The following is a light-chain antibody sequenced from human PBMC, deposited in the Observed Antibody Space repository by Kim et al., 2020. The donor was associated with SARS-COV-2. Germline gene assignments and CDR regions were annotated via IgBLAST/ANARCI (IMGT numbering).Light chain of an antibody. CDR1: QDIGMW. Sequence: DIQMTQSPSTLSASLGDRVTITCRASQDIGMWLAWYQQKPGEAPRLLIYKATNLESGVPSRFTGGASGTEFTLTISRLEPDDFATYYCQHYDSFSQTFGQGTKVDIK. V-gene: IGKV1-5*03. J-gene: IGKJ1*01. CDR2: KAT. CDR3: QHYDSFSQT.